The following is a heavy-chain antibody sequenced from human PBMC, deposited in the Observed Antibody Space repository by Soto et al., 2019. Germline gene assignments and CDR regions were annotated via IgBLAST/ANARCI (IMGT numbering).Heavy chain of an antibody. CDR2: INPSGGST. CDR1: GYTFTSYC. CDR3: VRDSSYDYVWGSPALGWYYFDY. Sequence: ASVKVSCKASGYTFTSYCMHWVRQAPGQGLEWMGIINPSGGSTSYAQKFQGRVTMTRDTSTSTVYMELSSLRSEDTAVYYCVRDSSYDYVWGSPALGWYYFDYWGQGTLVTVSS. V-gene: IGHV1-46*01. D-gene: IGHD3-16*01. J-gene: IGHJ4*02.